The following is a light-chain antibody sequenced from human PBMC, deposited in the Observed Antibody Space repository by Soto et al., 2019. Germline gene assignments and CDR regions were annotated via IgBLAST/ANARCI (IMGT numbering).Light chain of an antibody. CDR1: QSISNY. V-gene: IGKV1-39*01. J-gene: IGKJ1*01. Sequence: MTLSPPSLSASNGYRVTITCLARQSISNYLNWYQQKPGKAPNLLIFAASSLQSGVPSRFSGSGSGTYFTLTIRSVEPEDIATYYCQQSYSTPPTFGQGTKVDIK. CDR3: QQSYSTPPT. CDR2: AAS.